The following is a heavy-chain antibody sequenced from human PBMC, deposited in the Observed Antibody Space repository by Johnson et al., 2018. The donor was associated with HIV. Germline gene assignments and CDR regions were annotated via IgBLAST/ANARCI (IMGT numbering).Heavy chain of an antibody. CDR1: GFTFSNYG. D-gene: IGHD4-23*01. CDR2: ISGSGGST. V-gene: IGHV3-23*04. CDR3: AKDRGVVTPRAFDI. Sequence: MQLVESGGGVVQPGRSLRLSCAASGFTFSNYGMHWVRQAPGKGLEWVSAISGSGGSTYYADSVKGRFTISRDNSKNTLYLQMNSLRAEDTAVYYCAKDRGVVTPRAFDIWGQGTMVTVSS. J-gene: IGHJ3*02.